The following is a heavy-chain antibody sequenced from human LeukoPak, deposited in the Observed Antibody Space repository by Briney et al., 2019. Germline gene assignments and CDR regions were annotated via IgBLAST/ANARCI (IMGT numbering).Heavy chain of an antibody. D-gene: IGHD2-2*01. J-gene: IGHJ6*03. CDR3: ARYGRTGVVVPADMDV. CDR1: GFTFDDYA. V-gene: IGHV3-9*01. Sequence: GGSLRLSCAASGFTFDDYAMHWVRQAPGKGLEWVSGISWNSGSIGYADSVKGRFTISRDNAKNSLYLQMNSLRAEDTALYYCARYGRTGVVVPADMDVWGKGTTVTVSS. CDR2: ISWNSGSI.